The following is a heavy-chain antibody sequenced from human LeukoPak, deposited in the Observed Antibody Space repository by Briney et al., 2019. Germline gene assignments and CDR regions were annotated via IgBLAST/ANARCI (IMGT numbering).Heavy chain of an antibody. D-gene: IGHD4-23*01. Sequence: PGGSLRLSCEASGFSLGDHGMAWVRQAPGKGLEWVSSIRDSGGNTYQGDSLEGRFTISRDNSKNTLYLQMNSLRADDTAFYYCARHVDSGGNFYFDYWGQGTLVTVSS. CDR3: ARHVDSGGNFYFDY. V-gene: IGHV3-23*01. CDR2: IRDSGGNT. CDR1: GFSLGDHG. J-gene: IGHJ4*02.